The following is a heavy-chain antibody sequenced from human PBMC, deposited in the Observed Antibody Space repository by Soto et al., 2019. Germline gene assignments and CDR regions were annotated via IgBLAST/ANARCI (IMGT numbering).Heavy chain of an antibody. CDR3: ARMSRVEPKYYGMDV. CDR1: GGTFSSYA. D-gene: IGHD2-15*01. CDR2: IIPIFGTA. Sequence: GASVKVSCKASGGTFSSYAISWVRQAPGQGLEWMGGIIPIFGTANYAQKFQGRVTITADESTSTAYMELSSLRSEDTAVYYCARMSRVEPKYYGMDVWGQGTTVTVSS. J-gene: IGHJ6*02. V-gene: IGHV1-69*13.